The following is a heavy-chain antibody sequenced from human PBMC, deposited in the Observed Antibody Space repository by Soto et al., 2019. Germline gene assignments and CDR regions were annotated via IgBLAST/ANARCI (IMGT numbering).Heavy chain of an antibody. J-gene: IGHJ6*02. CDR2: IIPIFDTA. Sequence: RASVKVSCKASGGTFSDFTINWVRQAPGQRLEWMGGIIPIFDTANYAENFQGRVTITADESTSTSFMEASSLRSEDTAVYYCARNGTLTGYSYGMDVWGQGTMVTVSS. V-gene: IGHV1-69*13. D-gene: IGHD1-1*01. CDR3: ARNGTLTGYSYGMDV. CDR1: GGTFSDFT.